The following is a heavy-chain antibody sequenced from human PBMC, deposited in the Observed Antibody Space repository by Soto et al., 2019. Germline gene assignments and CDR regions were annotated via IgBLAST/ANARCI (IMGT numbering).Heavy chain of an antibody. J-gene: IGHJ4*02. CDR2: VNDRGDAT. D-gene: IGHD1-1*01. CDR3: AKGYRLRLARYDFDY. CDR1: AFTFSTYA. V-gene: IGHV3-23*01. Sequence: EVQLLGSGGGLVQPRGSLSVSWAASAFTFSTYAMSWIRQAPGTGLEWVSTVNDRGDATYYADSVKGRFTISRDNSKNTLYLQMNSLRADDTAVYYCAKGYRLRLARYDFDYWGQGTLVTVSS.